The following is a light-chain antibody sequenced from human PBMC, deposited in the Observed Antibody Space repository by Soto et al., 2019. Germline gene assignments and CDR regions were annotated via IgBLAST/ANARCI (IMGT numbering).Light chain of an antibody. CDR2: GAS. J-gene: IGKJ1*01. CDR1: QSVSSN. Sequence: EIVMTQSPATLSVSPGERATLSCRASQSVSSNLAWYQQKPGQAPRLLIYGASTRATGIPARFSGSGSGTEFTLTISSLRSEDFAVYFCQQYHNWPRTFGQGTKVDI. CDR3: QQYHNWPRT. V-gene: IGKV3-15*01.